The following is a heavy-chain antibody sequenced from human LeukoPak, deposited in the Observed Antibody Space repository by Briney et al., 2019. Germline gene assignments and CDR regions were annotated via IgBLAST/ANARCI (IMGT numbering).Heavy chain of an antibody. CDR2: VYTSGST. V-gene: IGHV4-61*02. D-gene: IGHD2-15*01. Sequence: SETLSPTCTVSGGSISSGSYYWSWIRQPAGKGLEWIGRVYTSGSTDYNPSLKSRVTISFDTTKNQFSLNLSSVTAADTAVYYCARDAPPAYCSGGSCYFDYWGQGTLVTVSS. CDR1: GGSISSGSYY. J-gene: IGHJ4*02. CDR3: ARDAPPAYCSGGSCYFDY.